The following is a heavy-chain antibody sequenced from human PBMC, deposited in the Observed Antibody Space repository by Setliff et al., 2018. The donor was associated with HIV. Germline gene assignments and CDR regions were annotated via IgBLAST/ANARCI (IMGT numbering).Heavy chain of an antibody. CDR3: AREYCSAGSCYSGR. V-gene: IGHV4-39*02. D-gene: IGHD2-15*01. J-gene: IGHJ4*02. CDR2: IYYSGGT. CDR1: GGSISSTSYY. Sequence: SETLSLTCTVSGGSISSTSYYWGWIRQPPGKGLECIGNIYYSGGTDYHPSLKSRITISVDTSKNQFSLKLSSVTAADTAVYYCAREYCSAGSCYSGRWGQGMLVTVSS.